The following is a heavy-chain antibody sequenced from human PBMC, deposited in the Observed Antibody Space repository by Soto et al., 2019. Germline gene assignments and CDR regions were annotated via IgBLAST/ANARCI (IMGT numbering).Heavy chain of an antibody. CDR3: ARDGLLYYGSGSYVHWFDP. CDR1: GGSISSYY. Sequence: PSETLSLTCTVSGGSISSYYWSWIRQPPGKGLEWIGYIYYSGSTNYNPSLKSRVTISVDTSKNQFSLKLSSVTAADTAVYYCARDGLLYYGSGSYVHWFDPWGQGTLVTVSS. CDR2: IYYSGST. J-gene: IGHJ5*02. D-gene: IGHD3-10*01. V-gene: IGHV4-59*01.